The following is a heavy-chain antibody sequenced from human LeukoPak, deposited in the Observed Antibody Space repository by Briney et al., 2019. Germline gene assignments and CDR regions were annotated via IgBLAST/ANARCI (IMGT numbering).Heavy chain of an antibody. CDR3: ARVGCTSTSCLAN. CDR1: GLTFSSYW. J-gene: IGHJ4*02. Sequence: GGSLRLSCAVSGLTFSSYWMTWVRQAPGKGLELVANIKQDGSEKYYVDPVKGRFTISRDNAKNSLYLQMSSVRAEDTAVYYCARVGCTSTSCLANWGQGTLVTVSS. V-gene: IGHV3-7*01. CDR2: IKQDGSEK. D-gene: IGHD2-2*01.